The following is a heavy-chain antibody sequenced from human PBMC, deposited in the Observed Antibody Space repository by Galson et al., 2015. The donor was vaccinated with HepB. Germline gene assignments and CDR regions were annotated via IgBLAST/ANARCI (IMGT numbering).Heavy chain of an antibody. Sequence: SVKVSCKASGYTFTSYSISWVRQAPGQGPEWMAWISAYNGHTNYAQKFQGRVTVTTDTSTSTVYMGLRSLRADDTAVYYCGRGGYGGYALDYWGQGTLVTVSS. J-gene: IGHJ4*02. CDR2: ISAYNGHT. CDR1: GYTFTSYS. CDR3: GRGGYGGYALDY. D-gene: IGHD5-12*01. V-gene: IGHV1-18*04.